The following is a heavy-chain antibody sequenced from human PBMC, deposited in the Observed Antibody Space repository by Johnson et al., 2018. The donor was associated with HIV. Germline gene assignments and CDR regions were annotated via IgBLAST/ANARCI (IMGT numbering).Heavy chain of an antibody. CDR3: ARDTSKQYSRLTGDFGAFDI. V-gene: IGHV3-20*04. Sequence: VQLVESGGGVVRPGGSLRLSCEGSGFSFDDYGMNWVRHGPGKGLEWVSGVKWTGGSTGYADSVKGRFSISSDHVKNSLYLQLNSLRDEDTALYYCARDTSKQYSRLTGDFGAFDIWGQGTMVIVSS. CDR2: VKWTGGST. J-gene: IGHJ3*02. CDR1: GFSFDDYG. D-gene: IGHD7-27*01.